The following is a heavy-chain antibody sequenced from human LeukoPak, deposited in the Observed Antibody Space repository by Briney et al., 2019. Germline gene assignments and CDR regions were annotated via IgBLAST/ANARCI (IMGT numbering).Heavy chain of an antibody. CDR1: GFALSSYA. V-gene: IGHV3-23*01. CDR3: AKDDAWGRFYH. Sequence: GGSLRLSGAASGFALSSYAMSWVRQGPGKGLEWVSAISVSGNTYDQDSVKGRFTVTRDNSRNTLHLQMNSLRVEDTGVYYCAKDDAWGRFYHWGQGTLVTVSS. J-gene: IGHJ1*01. D-gene: IGHD7-27*01. CDR2: ISVSGNT.